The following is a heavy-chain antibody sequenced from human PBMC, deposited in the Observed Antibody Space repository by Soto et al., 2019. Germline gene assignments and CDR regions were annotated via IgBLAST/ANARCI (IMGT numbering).Heavy chain of an antibody. D-gene: IGHD2-21*02. V-gene: IGHV1-18*01. CDR2: ISAYNGNT. J-gene: IGHJ4*02. Sequence: QLQLVQSGAEVKKPGASVKVSCKASGYTFTSNGISWVRQAPGQGLEWMGWISAYNGNTNYAQKLQGRVTMTTDTSTSTAYMELRSLRSDDTAVYYCARDLAYCGGDCYPIDYWGQGTLVTVSS. CDR3: ARDLAYCGGDCYPIDY. CDR1: GYTFTSNG.